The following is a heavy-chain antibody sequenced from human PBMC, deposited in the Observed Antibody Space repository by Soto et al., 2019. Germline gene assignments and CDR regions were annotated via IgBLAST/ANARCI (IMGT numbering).Heavy chain of an antibody. CDR2: IDPSDSYT. D-gene: IGHD3-10*01. CDR1: GYSFTSYW. Sequence: PGESLKISCKGSGYSFTSYWISWVRQMPGKGPEWMGRIDPSDSYTNYSPSFQGHVTISADKSISTAYLQWSSLKASDTAIYYCASFKRTYGSGSYPLYYYGMDVWGQGTTVTVSS. V-gene: IGHV5-10-1*01. CDR3: ASFKRTYGSGSYPLYYYGMDV. J-gene: IGHJ6*02.